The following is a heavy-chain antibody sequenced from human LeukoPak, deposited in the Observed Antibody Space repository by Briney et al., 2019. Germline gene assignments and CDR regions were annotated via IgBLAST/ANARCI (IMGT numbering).Heavy chain of an antibody. CDR3: VRGGPSTWS. CDR1: GFTFSSYG. CDR2: KRYDGSNK. J-gene: IGHJ5*02. V-gene: IGHV3-30*02. D-gene: IGHD2-15*01. Sequence: GGSLRLSCVASGFTFSSYGMHWVRQAPGKGLEWVAFKRYDGSNKYDADSVKGRFTISRDDAKNTVYLQMNNLRAEDTAVYYCVRGGPSTWSWGQGTLVTVSS.